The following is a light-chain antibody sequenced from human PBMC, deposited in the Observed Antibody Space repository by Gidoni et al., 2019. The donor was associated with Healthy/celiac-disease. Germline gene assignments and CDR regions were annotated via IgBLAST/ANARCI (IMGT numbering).Light chain of an antibody. J-gene: IGKJ2*01. V-gene: IGKV3-20*01. CDR3: QQYGSSRYT. Sequence: TLSCRASQSVSSSYLAWYQQKPGQAPRLLISGASSRATGIPDRFSGSGSGTDFTLTISRLEPEDFAVYYCQQYGSSRYTFXQXTKLEIK. CDR2: GAS. CDR1: QSVSSSY.